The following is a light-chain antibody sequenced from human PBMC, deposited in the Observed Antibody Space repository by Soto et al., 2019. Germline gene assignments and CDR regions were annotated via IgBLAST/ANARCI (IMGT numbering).Light chain of an antibody. CDR3: QQYNNWPRAT. J-gene: IGKJ4*01. CDR2: GAS. V-gene: IGKV3-20*01. CDR1: QSVRSSH. Sequence: EIVLTQSPGTLSLSPGERATLSCRASQSVRSSHLAWYQQKPGQAPRLLIYGASSRATGIPDRFSGSGSGTDFTLTSSRLEPEDFAVYSCQQYNNWPRATFGGGTKVDIK.